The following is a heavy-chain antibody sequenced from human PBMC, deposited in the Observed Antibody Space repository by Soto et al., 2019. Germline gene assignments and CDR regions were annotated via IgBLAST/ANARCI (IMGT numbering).Heavy chain of an antibody. CDR2: IYHSGST. V-gene: IGHV4-38-2*01. J-gene: IGHJ4*02. CDR3: ARLPYSYSGYDETYFDY. Sequence: SDTLSLTWAFSGYSITSGYYWGWIRQPPGKGLEWIGSIYHSGSTYYNPSLKSRVTISVDTPQKLFSLKLSSVTAADTAVYYCARLPYSYSGYDETYFDYWGQGTLVNVSS. CDR1: GYSITSGYY. D-gene: IGHD5-12*01.